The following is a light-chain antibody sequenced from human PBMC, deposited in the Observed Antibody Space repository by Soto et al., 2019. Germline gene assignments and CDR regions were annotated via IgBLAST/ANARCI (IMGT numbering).Light chain of an antibody. CDR3: QQYCSSQWR. V-gene: IGKV3-20*01. Sequence: ELVLPQSPGTLSLSPGARATLSCRASQSVSSNYVPWYQQQPGQTPKLLIYGASSWATAIPDRFTGSGSGTDFSLSICRLEPEDFAVVYCQQYCSSQWRCGQGTKV. J-gene: IGKJ1*01. CDR2: GAS. CDR1: QSVSSNY.